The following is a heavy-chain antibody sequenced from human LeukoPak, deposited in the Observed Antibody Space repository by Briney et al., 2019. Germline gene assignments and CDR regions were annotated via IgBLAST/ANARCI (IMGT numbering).Heavy chain of an antibody. Sequence: SETLSLTCTVSGGSISSYYWSWIWQPPGKGLEWIGYIYYSGSTNYNPSLKSRVTISVDTSKNQFSLKLSSVTAADTAVYYCARPLDPYDAFDIWGQGTMVTVSS. D-gene: IGHD1-1*01. CDR2: IYYSGST. CDR3: ARPLDPYDAFDI. J-gene: IGHJ3*02. CDR1: GGSISSYY. V-gene: IGHV4-59*01.